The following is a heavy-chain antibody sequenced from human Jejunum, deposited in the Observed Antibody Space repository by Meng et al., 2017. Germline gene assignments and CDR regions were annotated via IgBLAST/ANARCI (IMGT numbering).Heavy chain of an antibody. J-gene: IGHJ5*02. D-gene: IGHD3-22*01. Sequence: ITLKGFGSTLVQSTHPFPLTCTFSGFSLNNPEVVVGWIRQPPGRALECLGIIYWDNDKRYNPSLKNRLTITKDTSKSQVVLTMTNMDHGDTATYYCAHRVAYSGYWDAGWFDPWGQGTLVTVSS. CDR1: GFSLNNPEVV. V-gene: IGHV2-5*02. CDR3: AHRVAYSGYWDAGWFDP. CDR2: IYWDNDK.